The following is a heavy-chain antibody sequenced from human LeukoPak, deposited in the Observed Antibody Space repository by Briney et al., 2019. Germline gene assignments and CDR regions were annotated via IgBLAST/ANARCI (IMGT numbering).Heavy chain of an antibody. V-gene: IGHV1-18*01. CDR3: ARDGSWNYDYGMDV. CDR2: ISAYNGNT. Sequence: ASVKVSCKASGYTFTSYGISWVRQAPGQGLEWMGWISAYNGNTNYAQKLQGRVTMTTDTSTSTAYMELRSLGSDDTAVYYCARDGSWNYDYGMDVWGQGTTVTVSS. J-gene: IGHJ6*02. D-gene: IGHD1-26*01. CDR1: GYTFTSYG.